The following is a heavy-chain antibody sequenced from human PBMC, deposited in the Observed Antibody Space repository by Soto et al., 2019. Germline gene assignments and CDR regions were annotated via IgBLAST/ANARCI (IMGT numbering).Heavy chain of an antibody. J-gene: IGHJ4*02. CDR1: GGSVNGYY. V-gene: IGHV4-34*10. Sequence: PSETLSLTCAVYGGSVNGYYWGWIRQPPGKGLEWIGSMYYSGSTYHNPSLKSRVTMTTDTSTSTAYMELRSLRSDDTAVYYCARFSSGYLFDYWGQGTLVTVSS. D-gene: IGHD3-22*01. CDR2: MYYSGST. CDR3: ARFSSGYLFDY.